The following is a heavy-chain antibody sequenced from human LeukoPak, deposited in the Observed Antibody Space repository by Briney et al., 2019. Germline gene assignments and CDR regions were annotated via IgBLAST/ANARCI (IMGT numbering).Heavy chain of an antibody. D-gene: IGHD2-8*01. J-gene: IGHJ5*02. V-gene: IGHV4-59*08. CDR2: IYYSGST. CDR3: ARHYCTNGVCYDGGWFDP. CDR1: GGSISSYY. Sequence: PSETLSLTCTVSGGSISSYYWSWIRQPPGKGLEWIGYIYYSGSTNYNPSLKSRVTISVDTSKNQFSLKLSSVTAADTAVYYCARHYCTNGVCYDGGWFDPWGQGTLVTVSS.